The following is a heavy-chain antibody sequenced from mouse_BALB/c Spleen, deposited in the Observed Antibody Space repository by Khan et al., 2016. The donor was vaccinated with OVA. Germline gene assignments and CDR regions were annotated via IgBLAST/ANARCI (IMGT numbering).Heavy chain of an antibody. V-gene: IGHV1S41*01. J-gene: IGHJ4*01. CDR2: IGPGSSNA. D-gene: IGHD1-1*01. CDR1: GYTFTSYW. CDR3: ASENYYGRSCYAMDY. Sequence: DLVKPGASVKLSCKASGYTFTSYWINWIKQRPGQGLEWIGRIGPGSSNAYYNDMFKDKATLTVDTSSKTAHIQLSSLSSEDSAVYFCASENYYGRSCYAMDYWGQGTSVTVSA.